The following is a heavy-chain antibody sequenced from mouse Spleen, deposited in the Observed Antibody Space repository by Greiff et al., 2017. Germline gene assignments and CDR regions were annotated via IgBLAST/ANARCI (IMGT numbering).Heavy chain of an antibody. CDR1: GFTFSSYA. J-gene: IGHJ2*01. CDR3: ARPTVVEYYFDY. V-gene: IGHV5-9-1*01. CDR2: ISSGGSYT. Sequence: EGMLVESGGGLVKPGGSLKLSCAASGFTFSSYAMSWVRQTPEKRLEWVATISSGGSYTYYPDSVKGGFTISRDNAKNTLYLQMSSLRSEDTAMYYCARPTVVEYYFDYSGQVTTLTVSS. D-gene: IGHD1-1*01.